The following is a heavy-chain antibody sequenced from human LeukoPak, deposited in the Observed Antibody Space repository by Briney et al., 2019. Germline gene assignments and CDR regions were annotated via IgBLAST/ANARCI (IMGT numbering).Heavy chain of an antibody. CDR2: ISSSSSYI. D-gene: IGHD3-9*01. CDR1: GFTFSSYS. J-gene: IGHJ5*02. V-gene: IGHV3-21*01. Sequence: GGSLRLSCAASGFTFSSYSMNWVRQAPGKGLEWVSSISSSSSYIYYADSVKGRFTISRDNAKNSLYLQMNSLRAEDTAVYYCTRHMLEAQYYDILKFDPWGQGTLVTVSS. CDR3: TRHMLEAQYYDILKFDP.